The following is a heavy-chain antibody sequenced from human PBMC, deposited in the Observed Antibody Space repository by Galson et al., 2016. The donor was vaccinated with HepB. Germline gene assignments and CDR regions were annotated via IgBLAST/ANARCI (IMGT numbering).Heavy chain of an antibody. CDR2: LYSGGTI. Sequence: SLRLSCAASGFTVDSDYMHWVRQAPGKGLERVSVLYSGGTIFYADSVKGRFTISRDTSTNTLYLQMNNLGAEDTAVYYCARGSPFDVWGRGTLVTVSS. CDR3: ARGSPFDV. J-gene: IGHJ3*01. V-gene: IGHV3-53*01. CDR1: GFTVDSDY.